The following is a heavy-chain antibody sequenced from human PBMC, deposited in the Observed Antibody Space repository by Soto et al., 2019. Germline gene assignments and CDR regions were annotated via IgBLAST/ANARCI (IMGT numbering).Heavy chain of an antibody. CDR2: ISAYDGNT. D-gene: IGHD1-26*01. V-gene: IGHV1-18*01. J-gene: IGHJ4*02. CDR1: GYTFTNYG. CDR3: ARVRWEILFGDY. Sequence: QVQLVQSGAEVKKPGASVRVSCKASGYTFTNYGITWVRQAPGQGLEWMGWISAYDGNTNYAQKLQGRVTMTTDTSTSTAYMELRSLRSDDTAVYYCARVRWEILFGDYWGQGTLVTVSS.